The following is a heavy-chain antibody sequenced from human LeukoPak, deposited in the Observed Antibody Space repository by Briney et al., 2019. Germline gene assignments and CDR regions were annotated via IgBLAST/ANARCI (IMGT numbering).Heavy chain of an antibody. V-gene: IGHV7-4-1*02. CDR2: INTNTGNP. Sequence: ASVKVSCKASGYTFTSYAMNWVRQASGQGLEWMGWINTNTGNPTYAQGFTGRFVFSLDTSVSTAYLQISSLKAEDTAVYYCAREVASRLAAAGKGDWFDPWGQGTLVTVSS. CDR3: AREVASRLAAAGKGDWFDP. D-gene: IGHD6-13*01. J-gene: IGHJ5*02. CDR1: GYTFTSYA.